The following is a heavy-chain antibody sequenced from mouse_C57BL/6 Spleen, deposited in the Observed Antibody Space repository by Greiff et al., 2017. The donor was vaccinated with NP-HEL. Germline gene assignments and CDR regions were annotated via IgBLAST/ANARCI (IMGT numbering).Heavy chain of an antibody. V-gene: IGHV14-1*01. CDR3: TTSDSSGYETY. Sequence: EVKLMESGAELVRPGASVKLSCTASGFNIKDYYMHWVKQRPEQGLEWIGRIDPEDGDTEYAPKFQGKATMTADTSSNTAYLQLSSLTSEDTAVYYCTTSDSSGYETYWGQGTLVTVSA. D-gene: IGHD3-2*02. CDR2: IDPEDGDT. J-gene: IGHJ3*01. CDR1: GFNIKDYY.